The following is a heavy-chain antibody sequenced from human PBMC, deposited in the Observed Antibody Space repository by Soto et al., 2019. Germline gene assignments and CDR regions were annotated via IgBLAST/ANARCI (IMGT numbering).Heavy chain of an antibody. D-gene: IGHD2-15*01. CDR1: GFNCSSYW. V-gene: IGHV3-74*01. Sequence: GVSNRLSCTASGFNCSSYWVRWVSQKPGKGLVWVSRINSDGSSTSYADSVKGRFTISRDNAKNTLYLQMNSLRAEDTAVYYCVRTSLVVAAATREDYWGQGTLVTVSS. J-gene: IGHJ4*02. CDR2: INSDGSST. CDR3: VRTSLVVAAATREDY.